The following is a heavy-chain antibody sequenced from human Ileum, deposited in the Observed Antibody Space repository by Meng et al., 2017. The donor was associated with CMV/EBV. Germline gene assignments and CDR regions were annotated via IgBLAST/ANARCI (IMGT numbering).Heavy chain of an antibody. CDR2: ISSSGSI. CDR1: EFTFSSYS. D-gene: IGHD6-13*01. CDR3: VREIMGAAGGHYYYGVDA. V-gene: IGHV3-21*06. Sequence: GESLKISCTASEFTFSSYSMNWVRQAPRKGLEWVSAISSSGSIYYAESVKGRFTISRDDAKNLLFLQMNSLRDEDTAVYYCVREIMGAAGGHYYYGVDACGQAIT. J-gene: IGHJ6*01.